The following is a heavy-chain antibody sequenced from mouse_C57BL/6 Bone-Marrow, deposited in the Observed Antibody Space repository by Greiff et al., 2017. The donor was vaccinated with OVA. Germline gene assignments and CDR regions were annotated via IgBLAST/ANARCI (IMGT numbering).Heavy chain of an antibody. V-gene: IGHV1-19*01. J-gene: IGHJ2*01. CDR2: INPYNGGT. CDR3: ARSPRRPYFDY. Sequence: EVQLQQSGPVLVKPGASVKMSCKASGYTFTDYYMNWVKQSHGKSLEWIGVINPYNGGTSYNQQFKGKATLTVDKSSSTAYMELNSLTSEDSAVYYCARSPRRPYFDYWGQGTTLTVSS. CDR1: GYTFTDYY.